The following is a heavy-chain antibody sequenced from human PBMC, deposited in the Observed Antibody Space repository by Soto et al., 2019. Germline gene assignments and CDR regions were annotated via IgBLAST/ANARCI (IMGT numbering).Heavy chain of an antibody. J-gene: IGHJ6*02. D-gene: IGHD4-17*01. CDR3: ARNMMGLYGDYPSDYYGMDV. V-gene: IGHV1-69*13. Sequence: GASVKVSSKTCGDTLRNYARTWVRQAPGQGLEWMGGIIPNFATTTYAQKLQGRVTFTADASTSTAYMDLSSLRSDDSAVYYCARNMMGLYGDYPSDYYGMDVWGQGTTVTVSS. CDR1: GDTLRNYA. CDR2: IIPNFATT.